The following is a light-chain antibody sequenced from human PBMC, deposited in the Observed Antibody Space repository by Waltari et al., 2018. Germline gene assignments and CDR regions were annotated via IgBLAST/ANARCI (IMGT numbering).Light chain of an antibody. CDR1: QSLLHSTGKNY. CDR3: MQALDTPLT. V-gene: IGKV2-28*01. Sequence: DIVMTQSPLSLPVTPGEPASISCRSSQSLLHSTGKNYLDWYLHKPGQPPQLLIYLGSNRASGVPDRFSGSGSGTEFTLKISRVEAEDVGLYYCMQALDTPLTFGGGTKVEIK. CDR2: LGS. J-gene: IGKJ4*01.